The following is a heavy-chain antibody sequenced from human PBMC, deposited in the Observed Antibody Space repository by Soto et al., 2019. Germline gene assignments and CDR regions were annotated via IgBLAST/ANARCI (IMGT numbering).Heavy chain of an antibody. CDR3: ANKRLNSSAVAGPGFDY. CDR2: ISGSGGST. Sequence: EVQLLESGGGLVQPGGSLRLSCAASGFTFSSYAMSWVRQAPGKGLEWVSAISGSGGSTYYADSVKGRFTISRDNSKNTLYLQMNSLRAEDTAVYYCANKRLNSSAVAGPGFDYWGQGTLVTVSS. CDR1: GFTFSSYA. J-gene: IGHJ4*02. D-gene: IGHD6-19*01. V-gene: IGHV3-23*01.